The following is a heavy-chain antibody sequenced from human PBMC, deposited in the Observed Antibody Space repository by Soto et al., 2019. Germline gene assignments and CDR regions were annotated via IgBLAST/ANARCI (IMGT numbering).Heavy chain of an antibody. CDR3: ARDLFEKRFHYYGLGV. CDR2: LSFDGSNQ. CDR1: GFTFSNYG. V-gene: IGHV3-33*05. Sequence: QVQLVESGGGVVQPGRSLRLSCAASGFTFSNYGMHWVRQAPGKGLEWVAVLSFDGSNQYYGDSVKGRFTISRDNSKNTLYLQMNSLRAEDTAIYYCARDLFEKRFHYYGLGVWGQGTTVTVSS. J-gene: IGHJ6*02. D-gene: IGHD3-10*02.